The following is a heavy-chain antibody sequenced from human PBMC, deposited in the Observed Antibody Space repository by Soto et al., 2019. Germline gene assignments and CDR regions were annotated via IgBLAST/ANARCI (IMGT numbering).Heavy chain of an antibody. CDR3: AKGTYDFWSPYYFDS. D-gene: IGHD3-3*01. V-gene: IGHV3-9*01. CDR2: ITWNSRVL. J-gene: IGHJ4*02. CDR1: GLNFDYFA. Sequence: GGSLRLSCVGTGLNFDYFAMHWVRQAPGKGLEWVSGITWNSRVLAYADSVKGRFTISGDNARNSLYLQMDSLRDEDTALYYCAKGTYDFWSPYYFDSWGQGTLVTVSS.